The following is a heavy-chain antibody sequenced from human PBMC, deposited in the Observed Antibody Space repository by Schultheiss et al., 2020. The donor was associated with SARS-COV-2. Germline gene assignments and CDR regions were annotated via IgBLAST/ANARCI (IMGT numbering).Heavy chain of an antibody. V-gene: IGHV4-34*01. CDR1: GGSFSGYY. CDR3: ARGQTKGYNYVYSTRPVGAFDF. Sequence: SETLSLTCAVYGGSFSGYYWSWIRQPPGKGLEWIGEMNHSGSTNYNPSLKSRVTISVDTSKNQFSLKLSSVTAADTAVYYCARGQTKGYNYVYSTRPVGAFDFWGQGTMVTVSS. CDR2: MNHSGST. J-gene: IGHJ3*01. D-gene: IGHD5-18*01.